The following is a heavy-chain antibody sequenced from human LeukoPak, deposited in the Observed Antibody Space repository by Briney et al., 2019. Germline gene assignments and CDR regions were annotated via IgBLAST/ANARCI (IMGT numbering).Heavy chain of an antibody. J-gene: IGHJ6*02. Sequence: GGSLRLSCAASGLTFSIYSMNWVRQAPGKGLEWVSSISSSSSYIYYADPVKGRFTISRDNAKNSLYLQMNSLRAEDTAVYYCARGPNCSGGSCYSNYYYYGMDVWGQGTTVTVSS. V-gene: IGHV3-21*01. CDR2: ISSSSSYI. CDR3: ARGPNCSGGSCYSNYYYYGMDV. D-gene: IGHD2-15*01. CDR1: GLTFSIYS.